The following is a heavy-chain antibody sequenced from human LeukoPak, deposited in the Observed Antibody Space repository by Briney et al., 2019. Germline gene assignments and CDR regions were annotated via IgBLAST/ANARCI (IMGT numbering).Heavy chain of an antibody. V-gene: IGHV4-59*01. CDR1: GGPISSYY. J-gene: IGHJ4*02. CDR2: IYYSGST. D-gene: IGHD6-19*01. CDR3: ARLDSSGWYFDY. Sequence: PSETLSLTCTVSGGPISSYYWSWIRQPPGKGLEWIGYIYYSGSTNYNPSLKSRVTISVDTSKNQFSLKLSSVTAADTAVYYCARLDSSGWYFDYWGQGTLVTVSS.